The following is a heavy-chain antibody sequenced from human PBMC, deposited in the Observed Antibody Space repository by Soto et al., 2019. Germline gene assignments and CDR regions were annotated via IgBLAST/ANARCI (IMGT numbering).Heavy chain of an antibody. V-gene: IGHV3-74*01. D-gene: IGHD5-18*01. CDR2: INSDGSST. J-gene: IGHJ6*02. CDR3: ARENTAMATYYYYGMDV. Sequence: GGALRLSCSAPGFTFSSYWMHWVRQAPGKGLVWVSRINSDGSSTSYADSVKGRFTISRDNAKNTLYLQMNSLRAEDTAVYYCARENTAMATYYYYGMDVWGQGTTVTVSS. CDR1: GFTFSSYW.